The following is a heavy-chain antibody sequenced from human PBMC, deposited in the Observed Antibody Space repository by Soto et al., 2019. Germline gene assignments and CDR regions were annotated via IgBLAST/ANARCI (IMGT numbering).Heavy chain of an antibody. CDR2: ISGSGGIT. CDR1: GFTFSSYA. Sequence: EVQLLESGGGLVQPGGSLRLSCATSGFTFSSYAMAWVRQAPGKGLEWVSAISGSGGITYHAASVKGRFSISRDNSRNMLYLQMNSLGAEDTAVYYCARAAHYDFWIGYYYMDVWGIGTTVTVSS. J-gene: IGHJ6*03. V-gene: IGHV3-23*01. CDR3: ARAAHYDFWIGYYYMDV. D-gene: IGHD3-3*01.